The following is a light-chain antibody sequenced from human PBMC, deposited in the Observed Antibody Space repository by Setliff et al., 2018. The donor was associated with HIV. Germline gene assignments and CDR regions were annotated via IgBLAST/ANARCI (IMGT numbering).Light chain of an antibody. V-gene: IGKV3D-20*01. CDR3: QVYGSSPLII. Sequence: VVLTQSPGTLSLSPGERATLSCGASQSVSSRYLAWYQAKPGLAPRLLIYETSNRATGIPDRFSGSGSGTDFTLTISRLEPDDFAVYYCQVYGSSPLIIFGQGTRLEIK. CDR1: QSVSSRY. CDR2: ETS. J-gene: IGKJ5*01.